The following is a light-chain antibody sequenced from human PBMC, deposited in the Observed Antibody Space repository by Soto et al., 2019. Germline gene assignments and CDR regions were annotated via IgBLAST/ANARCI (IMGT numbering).Light chain of an antibody. CDR3: QQYVSSVT. V-gene: IGKV3-20*01. CDR1: QSVDSSL. Sequence: EMVLTQSPCSLSLSPGERATLSCRASQSVDSSLFAWYQQKPGQAPRLLIYGASNRATAIPDRFSGSGSGTDFPLTISRLEPEDFAMYYCQQYVSSVTFRQGTKVEIK. CDR2: GAS. J-gene: IGKJ1*01.